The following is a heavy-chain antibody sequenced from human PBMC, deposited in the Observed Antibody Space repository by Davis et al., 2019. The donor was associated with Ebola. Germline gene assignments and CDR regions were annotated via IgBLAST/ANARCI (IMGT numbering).Heavy chain of an antibody. Sequence: GESLKISCAASGFTFSTYSMNWVRQAPGKGLEWLAVISYDGNNRDYALSVKGRFTISRDNSKNTLYLQMNSLRAEDTAVYYCAKLYGLTPGDWGQGTLVTVSS. CDR3: AKLYGLTPGD. V-gene: IGHV3-30*18. D-gene: IGHD2-8*02. J-gene: IGHJ4*02. CDR1: GFTFSTYS. CDR2: ISYDGNNR.